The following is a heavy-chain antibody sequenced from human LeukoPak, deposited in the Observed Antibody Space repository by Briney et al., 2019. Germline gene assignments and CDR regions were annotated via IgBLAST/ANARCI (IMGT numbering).Heavy chain of an antibody. V-gene: IGHV1-69*04. CDR3: ARDIDY. Sequence: SVKVSCKASGGTFSSYAISWVRQAPGQGLEWMGRIIPILGIANYAQNVQGRVTITADKSTSTAHMERSSLRSEDTAVYYCARDIDYWGQGTLVTVSS. CDR2: IIPILGIA. CDR1: GGTFSSYA. J-gene: IGHJ4*02.